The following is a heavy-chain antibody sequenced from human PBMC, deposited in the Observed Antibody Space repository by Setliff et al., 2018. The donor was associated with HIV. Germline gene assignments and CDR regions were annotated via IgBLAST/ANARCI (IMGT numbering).Heavy chain of an antibody. D-gene: IGHD3-22*01. Sequence: PETLSLTCSVSGGSISGYYWSWIRQPPGKRPEYIGYIYSSGTTYYNPYYNPSLKSRATISIDTSKKQLSLKLTSATAADTAVYYCARKRDDDRGGGMDGWGQGTTVNVSS. J-gene: IGHJ6*02. V-gene: IGHV4-59*01. CDR1: GGSISGYY. CDR2: IYSSGTTYYNP. CDR3: ARKRDDDRGGGMDG.